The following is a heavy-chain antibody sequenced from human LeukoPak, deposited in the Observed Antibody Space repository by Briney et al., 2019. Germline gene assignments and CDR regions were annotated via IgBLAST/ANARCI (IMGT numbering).Heavy chain of an antibody. CDR1: GGSISSGSYY. J-gene: IGHJ6*03. Sequence: SQTLSLTCTVSGGSISSGSYYWSWIRQPAGKGLEWIGRIYTSGSTNYNPSLKSRVTISVDTSKNQFSLKLSSVTAADTAVYYCARGYCSSTSCSAYYYYYMDVWGKGTTVTVSS. V-gene: IGHV4-61*02. CDR3: ARGYCSSTSCSAYYYYYMDV. CDR2: IYTSGST. D-gene: IGHD2-2*01.